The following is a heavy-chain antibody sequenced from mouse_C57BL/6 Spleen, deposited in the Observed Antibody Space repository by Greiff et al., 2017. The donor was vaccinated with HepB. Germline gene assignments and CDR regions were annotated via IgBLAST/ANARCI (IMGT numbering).Heavy chain of an antibody. J-gene: IGHJ2*01. CDR3: AGDGNSNYFDY. CDR1: GFTFSSYA. CDR2: ISDGGSYT. D-gene: IGHD2-5*01. V-gene: IGHV5-4*01. Sequence: EVMLVESGGGLVKPGGSLKLSCAASGFTFSSYAMSWVRQTPEKRLECVATISDGGSYTYYPDNVKGRFTISRDNAKNNLYLQMSHLKSKDTAMYYCAGDGNSNYFDYWGQGTTLTVSS.